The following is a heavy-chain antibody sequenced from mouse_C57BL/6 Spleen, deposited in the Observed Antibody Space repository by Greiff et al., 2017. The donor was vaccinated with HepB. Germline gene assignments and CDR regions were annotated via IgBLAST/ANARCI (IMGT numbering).Heavy chain of an antibody. D-gene: IGHD2-4*01. CDR2: IDPEDGET. CDR1: GFNIKDYY. V-gene: IGHV14-2*01. CDR3: ASPPPIYYDYDGVAY. Sequence: VQLQQSGAELVKPGASVKLSCTASGFNIKDYYMHWVKQRTEQGLEWIGRIDPEDGETKYAPKFQGKATITADTSSNTAYLQLSSLTSEDTAVYYCASPPPIYYDYDGVAYWGQGTLVTVSA. J-gene: IGHJ3*01.